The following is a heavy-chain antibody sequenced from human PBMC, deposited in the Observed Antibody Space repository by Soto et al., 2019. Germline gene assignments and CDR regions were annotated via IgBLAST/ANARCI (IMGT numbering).Heavy chain of an antibody. V-gene: IGHV3-30-3*01. CDR3: AREDSYEIGYYYYYGMDV. D-gene: IGHD5-12*01. CDR2: ISYDGSNK. Sequence: GGSLRLSCAASGFTFSSYAMHWVRQAPGKGLEWVAVISYDGSNKYYADSVKGRFTISRDNSKNTLYLQMNSLRAEDTAVYYCAREDSYEIGYYYYYGMDVWGQGTTVTVSS. J-gene: IGHJ6*02. CDR1: GFTFSSYA.